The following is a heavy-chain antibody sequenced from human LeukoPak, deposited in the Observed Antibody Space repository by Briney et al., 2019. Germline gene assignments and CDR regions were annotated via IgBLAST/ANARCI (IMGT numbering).Heavy chain of an antibody. CDR3: ARIGYSYGYSLLDY. J-gene: IGHJ4*02. CDR2: IYSGGST. V-gene: IGHV3-66*02. CDR1: GFTVSSNY. D-gene: IGHD5-18*01. Sequence: GGSLRLSCAASGFTVSSNYMSWVRQAPGKGLERVSVIYSGGSTYYADSVKGRFTISRDNSKNTLYLQMNSLRAEDTAVYYCARIGYSYGYSLLDYWGQGTLVTVSS.